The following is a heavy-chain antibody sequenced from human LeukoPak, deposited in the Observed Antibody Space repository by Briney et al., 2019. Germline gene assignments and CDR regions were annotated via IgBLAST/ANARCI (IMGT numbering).Heavy chain of an antibody. V-gene: IGHV4-39*07. CDR3: ARLTRKIDY. Sequence: PSETLSLTCTVSGGSISSGSYYWSWIRQPAGKGLGWIGSIYHSGSTYYNPSLKSRVTISVDTSKNQFSLKLSSVTAADTAVYYCARLTRKIDYWGQGTLVTVSS. D-gene: IGHD3-16*01. CDR2: IYHSGST. J-gene: IGHJ4*02. CDR1: GGSISSGSYY.